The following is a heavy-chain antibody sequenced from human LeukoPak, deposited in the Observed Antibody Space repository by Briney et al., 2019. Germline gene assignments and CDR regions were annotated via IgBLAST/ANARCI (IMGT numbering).Heavy chain of an antibody. CDR1: GGSISSSY. CDR2: IYYSGDT. D-gene: IGHD3-16*01. J-gene: IGHJ5*02. V-gene: IGHV4-59*01. CDR3: ARYLGNGWFDP. Sequence: SETLSLTCTVSGGSISSSYWTWIRQPPGKGLEWIAYIYYSGDTKYNLSLKSRVTISMDTSKNQFSLNLSSVTAADTAVYYCARYLGNGWFDPWGQGTLVTVSS.